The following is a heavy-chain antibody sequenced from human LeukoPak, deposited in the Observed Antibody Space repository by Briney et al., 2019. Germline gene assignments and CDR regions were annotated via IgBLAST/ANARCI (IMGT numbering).Heavy chain of an antibody. D-gene: IGHD4-23*01. Sequence: GASVKVSCKASGYTFTGYYMHWVRQAPGQGLEWMGWIYPNSGGTNYAQKFQGRVTMTTDTSTSTAHMELRSLRSDDTAVYYCARQGYSGHSQGAADYWGQGTLVTVSS. CDR2: IYPNSGGT. V-gene: IGHV1-2*02. CDR3: ARQGYSGHSQGAADY. J-gene: IGHJ4*02. CDR1: GYTFTGYY.